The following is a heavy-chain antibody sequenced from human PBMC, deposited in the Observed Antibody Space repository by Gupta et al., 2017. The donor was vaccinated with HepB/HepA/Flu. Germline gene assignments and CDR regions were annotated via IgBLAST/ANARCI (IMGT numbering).Heavy chain of an antibody. D-gene: IGHD3-10*01. CDR2: IYPGDSNI. CDR3: ARPYYGSGSNWFDP. Sequence: EVQLVQSGAEVRRPGESLKLSCKDSGYNFAKYWNGWVRQTPEKGLEWMGIIYPGDSNIRYSPSFEGQVTISADKSISTAYLQWSSLKASDTAMYYCARPYYGSGSNWFDPWGQGTLVIVSS. CDR1: GYNFAKYW. J-gene: IGHJ5*02. V-gene: IGHV5-51*01.